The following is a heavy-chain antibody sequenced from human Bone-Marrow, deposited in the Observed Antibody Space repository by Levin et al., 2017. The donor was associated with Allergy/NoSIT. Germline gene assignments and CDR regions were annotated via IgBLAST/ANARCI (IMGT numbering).Heavy chain of an antibody. Sequence: LSLTCEASGFAFSTYTMAWIRQAPGKGLEWVASISRSGIYIYYSDSLKGRFTISRDNANTSLFLQMNSLGAEDTANYYCATYGSKEDAFDFWGQGTMVTVSS. CDR2: ISRSGIYI. CDR3: ATYGSKEDAFDF. CDR1: GFAFSTYT. D-gene: IGHD3-10*01. V-gene: IGHV3-21*01. J-gene: IGHJ3*01.